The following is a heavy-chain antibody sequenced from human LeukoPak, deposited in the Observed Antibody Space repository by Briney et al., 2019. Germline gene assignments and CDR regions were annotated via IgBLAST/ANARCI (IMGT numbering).Heavy chain of an antibody. D-gene: IGHD3-3*01. V-gene: IGHV1-69*06. CDR3: ARDPANYDVSTPWYMDV. CDR2: IIHLFGTA. J-gene: IGHJ6*03. CDR1: GGTFSSYS. Sequence: SVKVSCKASGGTFSSYSISWVRQAPGQGLEWMGGIIHLFGTANYAQKFQGRVIITADNSPITAYMELSSLRSEDTAVYYCARDPANYDVSTPWYMDVWGKGTTVTVSS.